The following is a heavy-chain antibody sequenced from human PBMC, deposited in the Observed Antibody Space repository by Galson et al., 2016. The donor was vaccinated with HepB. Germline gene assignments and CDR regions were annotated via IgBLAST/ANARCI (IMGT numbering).Heavy chain of an antibody. CDR3: AKVPKSDYGDYDGDAFDN. CDR1: GYTLTELS. J-gene: IGHJ3*02. V-gene: IGHV1-24*01. CDR2: FDPEDVET. D-gene: IGHD4-17*01. Sequence: SVKVSCKVSGYTLTELSMQWVRQAPGKGLERMGGFDPEDVETIYAQKFQGRVTMTEDTSTDTAYMDLSSLRSEDTAVDYCAKVPKSDYGDYDGDAFDNWGQATMVTVSS.